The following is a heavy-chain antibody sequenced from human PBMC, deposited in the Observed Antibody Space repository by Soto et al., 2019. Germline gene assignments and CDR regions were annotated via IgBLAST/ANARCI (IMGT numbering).Heavy chain of an antibody. V-gene: IGHV3-23*01. CDR3: AKDGYDSGGDLYYFDY. Sequence: PGGSLRLSCAASGFTFSTYAMSWVRQAPGKGLEWVSAISGSPSSTYYADSVKGRFTISRDNSKKTLFLQMNSLRAEDTAIYYCAKDGYDSGGDLYYFDYWGQGIPVTVSS. CDR2: ISGSPSST. CDR1: GFTFSTYA. J-gene: IGHJ4*02. D-gene: IGHD2-21*01.